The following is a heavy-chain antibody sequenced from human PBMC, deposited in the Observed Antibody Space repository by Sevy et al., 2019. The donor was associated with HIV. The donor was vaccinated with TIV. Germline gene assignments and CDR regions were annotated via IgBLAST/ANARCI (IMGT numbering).Heavy chain of an antibody. D-gene: IGHD6-19*01. CDR2: INSDGSST. Sequence: GGSLRLSFAASGLTFSSYWMHWVRQAPGKGLVWVSRINSDGSSTSYADSVKGRFTISRDNAKNTLYLQMNSLRAEDTAVYYCARDSSSGWFNYAFDIWGQGTMVTVSS. J-gene: IGHJ3*02. CDR3: ARDSSSGWFNYAFDI. V-gene: IGHV3-74*01. CDR1: GLTFSSYW.